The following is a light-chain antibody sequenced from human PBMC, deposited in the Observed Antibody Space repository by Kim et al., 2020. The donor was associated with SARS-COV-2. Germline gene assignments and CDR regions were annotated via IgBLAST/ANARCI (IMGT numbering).Light chain of an antibody. CDR2: GAS. CDR1: QSISNMY. Sequence: LSPGERAPLSCRASQSISNMYLAWYQQKPGQAPRLLIYGASSRAPGIPDRFSGSWSGTDFTLTISRLEPEDFAVYFCQHYGNSEYTFGLGTKLEI. J-gene: IGKJ2*01. CDR3: QHYGNSEYT. V-gene: IGKV3-20*01.